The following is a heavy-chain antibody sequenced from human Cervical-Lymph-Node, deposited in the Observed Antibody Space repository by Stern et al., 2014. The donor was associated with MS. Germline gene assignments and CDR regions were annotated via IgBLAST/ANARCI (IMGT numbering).Heavy chain of an antibody. CDR3: ARDQTGHYGSGSWFDP. J-gene: IGHJ5*02. CDR1: GGPISSGDYY. V-gene: IGHV4-30-4*01. CDR2: IYYSGGT. Sequence: QVQLQESGPGLVKPSQTLSLTCTVSGGPISSGDYYWSWIRQPPGKGLEWIGYIYYSGGTYYNPSLKSRVTISRDTSKNQFSLKLTSVTAADTAVYYCARDQTGHYGSGSWFDPWGQGTLVTVSS. D-gene: IGHD3-10*01.